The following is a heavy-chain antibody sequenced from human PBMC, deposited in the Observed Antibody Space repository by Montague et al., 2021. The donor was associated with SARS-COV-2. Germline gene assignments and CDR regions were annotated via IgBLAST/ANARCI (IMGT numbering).Heavy chain of an antibody. CDR2: IYSSGST. CDR3: ARTGDAYTRYYFDY. Sequence: LSLPFLFSSGSVSSDYWSWIRQPPGKGLEWIGYIYSSGSTSYNPSLKSRVTISIDTSKNQFSLRLSSVTAADTAVYYCARTGDAYTRYYFDYWGQGILVTVSS. V-gene: IGHV4-59*02. J-gene: IGHJ4*02. CDR1: SGSVSSDY. D-gene: IGHD5-24*01.